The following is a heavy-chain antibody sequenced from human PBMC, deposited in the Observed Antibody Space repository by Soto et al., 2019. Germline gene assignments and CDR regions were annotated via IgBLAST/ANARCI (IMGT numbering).Heavy chain of an antibody. D-gene: IGHD3-3*01. V-gene: IGHV3-30*18. CDR3: VKYGWSGYYSHYYYYYLDV. Sequence: SGGSLRLSCAASGFTFSSYGMHWVRQAPGKGLEWVAVISYDGSNKYYADSVKGRFTISRDNSKNTLYLQMNSLRAEGTAVYYCVKYGWSGYYSHYYYYYLDVWAQGTTVTVSS. J-gene: IGHJ6*03. CDR2: ISYDGSNK. CDR1: GFTFSSYG.